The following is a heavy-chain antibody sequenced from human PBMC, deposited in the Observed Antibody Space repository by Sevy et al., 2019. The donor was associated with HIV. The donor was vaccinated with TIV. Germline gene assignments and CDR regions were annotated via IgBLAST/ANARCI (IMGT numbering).Heavy chain of an antibody. V-gene: IGHV3-30-3*01. D-gene: IGHD1-26*01. CDR2: ISYDGSNK. J-gene: IGHJ4*02. CDR1: GFTFSSYA. CDR3: ARGSGVGATKPGEGVFDY. Sequence: GGSLRLSCAASGFTFSSYAMHWVRQAPGKGLEWVAVISYDGSNKYYADSVKGRFTISRDNSKNTLYLQMNSLRAEDTAVYYCARGSGVGATKPGEGVFDYWGQGTLVTVSS.